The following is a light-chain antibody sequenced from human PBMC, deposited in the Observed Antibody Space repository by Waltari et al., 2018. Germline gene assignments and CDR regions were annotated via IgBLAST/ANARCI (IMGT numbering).Light chain of an antibody. CDR2: DAS. J-gene: IGKJ2*01. CDR1: QSISNY. CDR3: HQRSIWPNT. Sequence: EIVLTQSPATLSLSPGDRATPSCRASQSISNYLAWYQQKPGQAPRLLIYDASNRATGIPGRFSGSGSGTDFTLTISSLEPEDFAVYYCHQRSIWPNTFGLGTKLEIK. V-gene: IGKV3-11*01.